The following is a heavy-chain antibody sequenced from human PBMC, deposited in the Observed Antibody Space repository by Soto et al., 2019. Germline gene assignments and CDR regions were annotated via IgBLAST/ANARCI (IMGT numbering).Heavy chain of an antibody. CDR1: GDSVSTNSAT. CDR3: ARQIGNSWLDS. D-gene: IGHD4-4*01. V-gene: IGHV6-1*01. CDR2: TYYRSNWYT. J-gene: IGHJ5*01. Sequence: PSQTLSLTCAISGDSVSTNSATWDWIRKSPSRGLEWLGRTYYRSNWYTDYAVSVKGRITISPDTSNNQLSLQLNSVPPDDTAVYYCARQIGNSWLDSWGQGTLVPSPQ.